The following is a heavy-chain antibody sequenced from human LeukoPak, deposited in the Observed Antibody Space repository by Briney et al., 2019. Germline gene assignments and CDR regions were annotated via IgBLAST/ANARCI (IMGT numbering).Heavy chain of an antibody. J-gene: IGHJ4*02. CDR1: GFIFSSSW. CDR2: IKRDGSAI. Sequence: GGSLRLSCEASGFIFSSSWMTWVRQAPGKGLEWVANIKRDGSAIHYVDSVKGRFTISRDNSKNTLYLQMNSLRAEDTAVYYCAKLQYQLLWGVDYWGQGTLVTVSS. CDR3: AKLQYQLLWGVDY. D-gene: IGHD2-2*01. V-gene: IGHV3-7*03.